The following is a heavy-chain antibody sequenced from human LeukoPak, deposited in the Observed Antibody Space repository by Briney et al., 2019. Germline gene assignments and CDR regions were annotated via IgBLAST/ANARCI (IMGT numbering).Heavy chain of an antibody. J-gene: IGHJ4*02. D-gene: IGHD3-22*01. V-gene: IGHV4-30-4*01. CDR3: ARENRDSSGYYFDY. CDR1: GGPISSGDYY. CDR2: IYYSGST. Sequence: PSETLSLTCTVSGGPISSGDYYRSWIRQPPGKGLEWIGYIYYSGSTYYNPSLKSRVTISVDTSKNQFSLKLSSVTAADTAVYYCARENRDSSGYYFDYWGQGTLVTVSS.